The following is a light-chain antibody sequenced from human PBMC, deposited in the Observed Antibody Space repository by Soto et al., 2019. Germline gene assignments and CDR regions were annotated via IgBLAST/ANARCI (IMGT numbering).Light chain of an antibody. CDR3: QQRSSLPFT. Sequence: EVVLTQSPATLSLSPGEGATLSCRASQSIGNYLAWYQQKPGQAPRLLIYATSNRATGIPARFSGRGSGTDFTLTISSRAPEDFAVYCGQQRSSLPFTFGPGTKVDI. CDR1: QSIGNY. V-gene: IGKV3-11*01. CDR2: ATS. J-gene: IGKJ3*01.